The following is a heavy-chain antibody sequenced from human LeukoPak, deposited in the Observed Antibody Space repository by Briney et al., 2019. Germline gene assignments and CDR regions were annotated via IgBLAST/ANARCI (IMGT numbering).Heavy chain of an antibody. D-gene: IGHD2-2*01. J-gene: IGHJ4*02. CDR2: ISSSGSTI. V-gene: IGHV3-11*01. CDR3: ARRLSCSSTSCYPPDY. Sequence: GGSLRLSCAASGFTFSDYYMSWTRQPPGKGLEWVSYISSSGSTIYYADSVKGRFTISRDNAKNSLYLQMNSLRAEDTAVYYRARRLSCSSTSCYPPDYWGQGTLVTVSS. CDR1: GFTFSDYY.